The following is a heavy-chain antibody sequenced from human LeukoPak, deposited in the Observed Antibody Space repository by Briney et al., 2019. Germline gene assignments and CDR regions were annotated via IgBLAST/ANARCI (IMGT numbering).Heavy chain of an antibody. V-gene: IGHV3-7*01. D-gene: IGHD3-22*01. CDR2: INPDGTVP. J-gene: IGHJ4*02. Sequence: GGSLRLSCAASGFTFNVLWLTWVRQAPGKGLEWVANINPDGTVPSYVDSVKGRFTISRDNANNSLYLQMNSLRVEDTAVYYCATLPYYYDSSGSYYFDYWGQGTLVTVSS. CDR3: ATLPYYYDSSGSYYFDY. CDR1: GFTFNVLW.